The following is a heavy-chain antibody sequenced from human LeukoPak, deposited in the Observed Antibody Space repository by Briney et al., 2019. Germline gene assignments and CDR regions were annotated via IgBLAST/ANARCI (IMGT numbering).Heavy chain of an antibody. Sequence: TSETLSLTCTVSGGSISSSSYYWGWIRQPPGKGLEWIGSIYYSGSTYYNPSLKSRVTISVDKSKNHFSLELTSVTAADTAVYYCTCHSGWSGPSEWGQGTLVIVSS. V-gene: IGHV4-39*07. J-gene: IGHJ4*02. CDR3: TCHSGWSGPSE. D-gene: IGHD6-19*01. CDR1: GGSISSSSYY. CDR2: IYYSGST.